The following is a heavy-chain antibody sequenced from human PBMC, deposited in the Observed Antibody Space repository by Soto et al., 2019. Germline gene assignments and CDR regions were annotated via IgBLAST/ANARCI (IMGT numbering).Heavy chain of an antibody. Sequence: QVQLVQSGTEVREPGASVKVSCKSSGYTFTTYHINWVRQATGQGLEWMGSMNPNNGDTIYAQKFQGRVTMTRSTSITTAYMELNSLRSDDTAIYYCARDHASGDVDYWGQGTLVTVSS. D-gene: IGHD4-17*01. V-gene: IGHV1-8*01. J-gene: IGHJ4*02. CDR1: GYTFTTYH. CDR3: ARDHASGDVDY. CDR2: MNPNNGDT.